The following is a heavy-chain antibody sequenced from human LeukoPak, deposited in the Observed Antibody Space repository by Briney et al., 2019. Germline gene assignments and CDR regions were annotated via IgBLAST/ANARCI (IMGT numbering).Heavy chain of an antibody. Sequence: PSETLSLTCTVSGGSVSSGSYYWSWIRQPPGKGLEWIGYIYYSGSTNYNPSLKSRVTISVDTSKNQFSLKLSSVTAADTAVYYCARGGLLWFGELSGWGQGTLVTVSS. CDR3: ARGGLLWFGELSG. CDR2: IYYSGST. CDR1: GGSVSSGSYY. V-gene: IGHV4-61*01. D-gene: IGHD3-10*01. J-gene: IGHJ4*02.